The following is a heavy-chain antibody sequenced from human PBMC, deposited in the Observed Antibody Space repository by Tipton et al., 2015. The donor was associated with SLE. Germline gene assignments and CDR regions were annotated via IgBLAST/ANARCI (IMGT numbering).Heavy chain of an antibody. D-gene: IGHD4-17*01. CDR3: AKDYNHDNADYN. Sequence: TLSLTCAVSGGSIRSSNWWSWVRQPPGKGLEWIGEIHHSGSTNSNPSLMSRVTISVDKSKNQFSLKLSSVTVADTAVYYCAKDYNHDNADYNWGQGTLVTVSS. V-gene: IGHV4-4*02. CDR1: GGSIRSSNW. CDR2: IHHSGST. J-gene: IGHJ4*02.